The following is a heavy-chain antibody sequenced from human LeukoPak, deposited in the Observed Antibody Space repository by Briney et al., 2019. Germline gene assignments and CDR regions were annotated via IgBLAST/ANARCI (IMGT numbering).Heavy chain of an antibody. D-gene: IGHD6-19*01. CDR2: INAGNGIT. V-gene: IGHV1-3*01. CDR1: GYTFTDYA. J-gene: IGHJ5*02. CDR3: ARDFGSSSGYYWFVP. Sequence: ASVKVSCKASGYTFTDYAIHWVRQAPGQRLEWMGWINAGNGITKFSQKFQGRVTITGDTSASTAYMELSSLTSEDTAVYYCARDFGSSSGYYWFVPWAREPWSPSPQ.